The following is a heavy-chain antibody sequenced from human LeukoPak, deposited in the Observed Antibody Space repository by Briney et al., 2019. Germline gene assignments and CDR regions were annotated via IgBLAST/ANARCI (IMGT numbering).Heavy chain of an antibody. V-gene: IGHV1-2*02. CDR2: INPNSGGT. CDR1: GYTFTGYY. Sequence: ASVTVSCKASGYTFTGYYMHWVRQAPGQGLEWMGWINPNSGGTNYAQKFQGRVTMTRDTSISTAYMELSRLRSDDTAVYYCARRSGWYSGPLYYFDYWGQGTLVTVSS. D-gene: IGHD6-19*01. J-gene: IGHJ4*02. CDR3: ARRSGWYSGPLYYFDY.